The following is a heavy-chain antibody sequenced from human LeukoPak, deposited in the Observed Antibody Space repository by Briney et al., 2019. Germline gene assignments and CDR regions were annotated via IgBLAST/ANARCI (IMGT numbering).Heavy chain of an antibody. Sequence: PGRSLRLSCAASGFTFDDYAMHWVRQAPGKGLEWVSGISWNSGTKGYADSVKGRFTISRDNAKNSLYLQMNSLRAEDTAVYYCARDRGSGWTLDYWGQGTLVTVSS. CDR1: GFTFDDYA. J-gene: IGHJ4*02. CDR2: ISWNSGTK. V-gene: IGHV3-9*01. D-gene: IGHD6-19*01. CDR3: ARDRGSGWTLDY.